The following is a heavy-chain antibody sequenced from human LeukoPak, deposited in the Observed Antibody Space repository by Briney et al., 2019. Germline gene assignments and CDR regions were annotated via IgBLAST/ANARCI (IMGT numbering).Heavy chain of an antibody. V-gene: IGHV3-73*01. CDR3: ARDHRSHYDFWSGYSPEYYFDY. D-gene: IGHD3-3*01. Sequence: PGGSLKLSCAASGFTFSGSAMHWVRQASGKGLEWVGRIRSKANSYATAYAASVKGRFTISRDDSKNTAYLQMNSLKTEDTAVYYCARDHRSHYDFWSGYSPEYYFDYWGQGTLSPSPQ. J-gene: IGHJ4*02. CDR2: IRSKANSYAT. CDR1: GFTFSGSA.